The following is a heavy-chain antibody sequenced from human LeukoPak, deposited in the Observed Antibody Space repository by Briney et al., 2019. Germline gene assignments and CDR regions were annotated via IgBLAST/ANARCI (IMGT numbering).Heavy chain of an antibody. D-gene: IGHD1-14*01. V-gene: IGHV3-21*01. CDR2: ISGNGTSI. Sequence: GGSLRLSCTASGFTFGSYSMNWARQSPGRGLEWISSISGNGTSIKFANSLKGRFSVSRDNAKSSVYLQLSSLRAEDSGIYYCSKPQSSRPGDFDYWGQGILVTVTS. CDR1: GFTFGSYS. J-gene: IGHJ4*02. CDR3: SKPQSSRPGDFDY.